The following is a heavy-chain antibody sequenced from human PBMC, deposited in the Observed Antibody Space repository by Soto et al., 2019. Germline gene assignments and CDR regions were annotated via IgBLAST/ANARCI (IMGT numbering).Heavy chain of an antibody. Sequence: SVKVSCKASGGTFSSYAISWVRRAPGRGLEWMGGIIPIVGTANYAQKFQGRVTITADESTSTAYMELSSLRSEDTAVYYCARAHITVFGAVITPDYYYGMDVWGQGTTVTVSS. CDR3: ARAHITVFGAVITPDYYYGMDV. J-gene: IGHJ6*02. CDR1: GGTFSSYA. CDR2: IIPIVGTA. D-gene: IGHD3-3*01. V-gene: IGHV1-69*13.